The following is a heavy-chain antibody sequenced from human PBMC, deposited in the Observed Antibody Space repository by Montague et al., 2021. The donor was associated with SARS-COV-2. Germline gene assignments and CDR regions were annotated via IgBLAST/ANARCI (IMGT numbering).Heavy chain of an antibody. D-gene: IGHD6-19*01. V-gene: IGHV5-51*01. J-gene: IGHJ4*02. Sequence: QSGAEVKKPGESLKISCKGSGYTFTNYWIAWVRQMPGKGLELMGXIYPGDSDTRYGPSFQGQVTISADKSIRTAYLQWSSLKASDTAFYYCARQESPAVAGSPFDYWGQGTLVTVSS. CDR2: IYPGDSDT. CDR3: ARQESPAVAGSPFDY. CDR1: GYTFTNYW.